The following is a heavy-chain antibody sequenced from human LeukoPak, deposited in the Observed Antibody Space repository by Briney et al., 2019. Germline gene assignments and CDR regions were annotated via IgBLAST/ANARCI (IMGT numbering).Heavy chain of an antibody. V-gene: IGHV3-9*01. CDR1: GYTFDDYA. CDR3: ARDEVDSSSSPPFDY. J-gene: IGHJ4*02. Sequence: GGSLRLSCEASGYTFDDYAMHWVRQAPGKGLEWVSAISWNSGSIGYADSVKGRFTISRDNAKNSLYLQMNSLRAEDTAVYYCARDEVDSSSSPPFDYWGQGTLVTVSS. D-gene: IGHD6-13*01. CDR2: ISWNSGSI.